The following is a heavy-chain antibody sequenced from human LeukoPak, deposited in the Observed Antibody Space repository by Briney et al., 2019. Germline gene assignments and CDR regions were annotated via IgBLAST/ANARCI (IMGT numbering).Heavy chain of an antibody. CDR1: GGSVSSGSYY. D-gene: IGHD6-13*01. J-gene: IGHJ4*02. CDR3: ARTTGYSSSWAWYFDY. V-gene: IGHV4-61*01. CDR2: IYYSGST. Sequence: PSETLSLTCTVSGGSVSSGSYYWSWIRQPPGKGLEWIGYIYYSGSTNYNPSLKSRVTISVDTSKNQFSLKLSSVTAADTAVYYCARTTGYSSSWAWYFDYWGQGTLVTVSS.